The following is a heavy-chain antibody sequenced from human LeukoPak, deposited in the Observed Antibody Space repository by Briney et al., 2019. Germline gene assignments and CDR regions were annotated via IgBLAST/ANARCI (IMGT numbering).Heavy chain of an antibody. CDR2: ISGRGGTT. CDR3: ARNRYSGSYYYYYMDV. J-gene: IGHJ6*03. CDR1: GFTFSSYA. D-gene: IGHD1-26*01. V-gene: IGHV3-23*01. Sequence: GGSLRLSCAASGFTFSSYAMTWAREAPGKGLEWVSTISGRGGTTYYADSVKGRFTISRDNAKNTLYLQTNSLRAEDTAVYYCARNRYSGSYYYYYMDVWGKGTTVTVSS.